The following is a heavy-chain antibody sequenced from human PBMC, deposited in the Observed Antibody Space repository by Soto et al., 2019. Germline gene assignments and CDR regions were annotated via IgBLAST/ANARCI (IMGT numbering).Heavy chain of an antibody. V-gene: IGHV1-8*01. D-gene: IGHD6-19*01. CDR3: ARSVEWLASFDY. Sequence: QGQLVQSGAEVKKPGASVKVSCKASGYTFTIYDINWVRQATGQGLEWMGWMNPNSGNTGYAHKFQGRVTMTRNTSISTAYMELSSLRSDDTAVYYCARSVEWLASFDYWGQGTLVTVSS. CDR1: GYTFTIYD. J-gene: IGHJ4*02. CDR2: MNPNSGNT.